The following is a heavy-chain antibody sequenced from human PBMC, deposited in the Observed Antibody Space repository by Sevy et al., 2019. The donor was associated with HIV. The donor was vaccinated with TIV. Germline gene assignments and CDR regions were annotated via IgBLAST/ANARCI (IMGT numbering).Heavy chain of an antibody. D-gene: IGHD1-7*01. J-gene: IGHJ4*02. Sequence: GGSLRLSCAASGFTVSSSYMTWIRQAPGKGLEWVSVIYSGGSIYYGDSVKGRFTISRDNSKNTVSLQMNSLRAEDMAVYYCASGTRDGYGTWAYWGQGTLVTVSS. V-gene: IGHV3-53*01. CDR1: GFTVSSSY. CDR3: ASGTRDGYGTWAY. CDR2: IYSGGSI.